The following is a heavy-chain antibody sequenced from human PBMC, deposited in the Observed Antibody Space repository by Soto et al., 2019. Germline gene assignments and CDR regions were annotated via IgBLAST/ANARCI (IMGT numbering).Heavy chain of an antibody. CDR2: IIPIFGTA. CDR1: GYTFTSYG. J-gene: IGHJ6*02. Sequence: SVKVSCKASGYTFTSYGISWVRQAPGQGLEWMGGIIPIFGTANYAQKFQGRVTITADESTSTAYMELSSLRSEDTAVYYCARDRIAAAGTSYYYYYGMDVWGQGTTVTVSS. D-gene: IGHD6-13*01. CDR3: ARDRIAAAGTSYYYYYGMDV. V-gene: IGHV1-69*13.